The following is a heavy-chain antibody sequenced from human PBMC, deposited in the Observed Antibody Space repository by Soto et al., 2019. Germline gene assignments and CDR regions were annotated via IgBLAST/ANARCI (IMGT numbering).Heavy chain of an antibody. V-gene: IGHV3-23*01. CDR2: ISGSGDRT. J-gene: IGHJ2*01. CDR3: ATGFFFCQAEDGIRDSVLVSAFLLNRSSDL. D-gene: IGHD3-9*01. Sequence: KEMKLVSAISGSGDRTYYADSVKGRFTISRDNYKNTLYLQMNSLRDEDTAAYSCATGFFFCQAEDGIRDSVLVSAFLLNRSSDL.